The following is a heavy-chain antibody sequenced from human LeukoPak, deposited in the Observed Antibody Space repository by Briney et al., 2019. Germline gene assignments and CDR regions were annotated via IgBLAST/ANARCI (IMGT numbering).Heavy chain of an antibody. D-gene: IGHD1-26*01. CDR1: GFTFSSYW. CDR3: ARDWGGSYYSSFDY. Sequence: PGGSLRLSCAASGFTFSSYWMSWVRQAPGKGLEWVANIKQDGSEKYYVDSVKGRFTISRDNAKNSLYLQMNSLRAEDTAVYYCARDWGGSYYSSFDYWGQGTLVTVSS. CDR2: IKQDGSEK. J-gene: IGHJ4*02. V-gene: IGHV3-7*01.